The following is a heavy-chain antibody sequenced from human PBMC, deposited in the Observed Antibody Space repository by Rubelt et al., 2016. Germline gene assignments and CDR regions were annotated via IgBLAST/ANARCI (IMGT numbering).Heavy chain of an antibody. Sequence: EVQLLESGGGLVQPGGSLRLSCAASGFTFSSYAMSWVRQAPGKGLEWVANIKQAVSETYYVDSVKGRFTISIDNVKNSPLLQMNSLGGEDTAVDYLARWRRGLAGGYYFDHWGQGTLVTVSS. J-gene: IGHJ4*02. D-gene: IGHD3-3*02. CDR3: ARWRRGLAGGYYFDH. V-gene: IGHV3-7*01. CDR2: IKQAVSET. CDR1: GFTFSSYA.